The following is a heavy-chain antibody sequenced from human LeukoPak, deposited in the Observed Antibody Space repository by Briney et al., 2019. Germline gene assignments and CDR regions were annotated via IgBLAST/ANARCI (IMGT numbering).Heavy chain of an antibody. CDR3: ARGLGYSYGYGTFDI. Sequence: PGGSLRLSCAASGFTFSDYYMSWIRQAPGKGLEWGSYISSSGSTIYYAYSVKSRFTISRENAKNSLYLQMNSLRDEDTAVYYCARGLGYSYGYGTFDIWGQGTMVTVSS. CDR2: ISSSGSTI. D-gene: IGHD5-18*01. V-gene: IGHV3-11*04. CDR1: GFTFSDYY. J-gene: IGHJ3*02.